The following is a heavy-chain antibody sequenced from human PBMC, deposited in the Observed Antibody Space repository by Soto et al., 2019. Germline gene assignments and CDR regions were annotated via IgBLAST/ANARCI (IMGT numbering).Heavy chain of an antibody. CDR3: ARVNSVGPYYYMDV. Sequence: GASVKVSCKASGYTFTGYYMHWVRQAPGQGLEWMGWINPNSGGTNYAQKLQGWVTMTRDTSISTAYMKLSRLRSDDTAVYYCARVNSVGPYYYMDVWGKGTMVTVSS. V-gene: IGHV1-2*04. J-gene: IGHJ6*03. D-gene: IGHD6-13*01. CDR2: INPNSGGT. CDR1: GYTFTGYY.